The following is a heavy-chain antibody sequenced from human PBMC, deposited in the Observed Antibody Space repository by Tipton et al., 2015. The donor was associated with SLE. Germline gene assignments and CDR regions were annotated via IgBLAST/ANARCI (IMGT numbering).Heavy chain of an antibody. V-gene: IGHV4-39*07. Sequence: TLSLTCIVSGVSIDSSAYYWGWFRQSPGKGLEWIGNIYYTGNTYYNPSLKSRVTISLDTSENQLFLKLSSVTAADTAVYYCARSEYSISSGAFDIWGQGTGVIVSS. J-gene: IGHJ3*02. CDR1: GVSIDSSAYY. CDR2: IYYTGNT. D-gene: IGHD6-6*01. CDR3: ARSEYSISSGAFDI.